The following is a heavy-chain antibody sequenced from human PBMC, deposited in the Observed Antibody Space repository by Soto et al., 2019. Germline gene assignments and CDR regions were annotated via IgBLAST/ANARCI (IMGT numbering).Heavy chain of an antibody. D-gene: IGHD6-19*01. CDR2: IGTYNGIT. CDR1: GYTFSNYA. V-gene: IGHV1-18*01. Sequence: QVQLVQSGAEVKKPGASVQVSCKASGYTFSNYAFSWVRQAPGQGLEWMGWIGTYNGITNYSQKFQDRVTMTTDTCTSTDYMELRSLRSDDTAVYYCARNLSRLDYWGQGQRVT. J-gene: IGHJ4*02. CDR3: ARNLSRLDY.